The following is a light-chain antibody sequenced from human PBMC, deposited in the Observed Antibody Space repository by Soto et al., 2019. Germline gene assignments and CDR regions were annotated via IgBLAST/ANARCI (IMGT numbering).Light chain of an antibody. CDR2: YDS. J-gene: IGLJ2*01. Sequence: SYELTQPPSVSVAPGKTARITCGGNNSGSKSVHWYQQKPGQAPVLVIYYDSDRPSGIPERITGSKSGNTATLTISRVEAGDEADYYCQVWDSSSDRDVVFGGGTKLTVL. CDR1: NSGSKS. V-gene: IGLV3-21*04. CDR3: QVWDSSSDRDVV.